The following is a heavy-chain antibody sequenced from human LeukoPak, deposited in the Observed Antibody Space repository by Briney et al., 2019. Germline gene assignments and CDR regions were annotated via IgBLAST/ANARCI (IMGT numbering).Heavy chain of an antibody. J-gene: IGHJ4*02. CDR2: ISSSSSSI. CDR1: GLIFSTYS. CDR3: AGSLRGGGWYMY. D-gene: IGHD6-19*01. Sequence: GGSLRLSCAASGLIFSTYSMNWVRQAPGKGLERVSSISSSSSSIYYSDSVKGRFTVSRDNAKNSLYLQMNSLRDEDTAVYYCAGSLRGGGWYMYWGQGTLVTVSS. V-gene: IGHV3-21*01.